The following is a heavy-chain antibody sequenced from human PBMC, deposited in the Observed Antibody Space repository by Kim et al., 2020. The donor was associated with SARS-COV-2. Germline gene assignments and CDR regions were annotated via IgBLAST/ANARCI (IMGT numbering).Heavy chain of an antibody. CDR3: ARAPKTGYYMDV. CDR1: GYTFTSYA. CDR2: INAGNGNT. Sequence: ASVKVSCKASGYTFTSYAMHWVRQAPGQRLEWMGWINAGNGNTKYSQKFQGRVTITWDTSASTAYMELSSLRSEDTAVYYCARAPKTGYYMDVWGKGTTVTVSS. J-gene: IGHJ6*03. V-gene: IGHV1-3*01.